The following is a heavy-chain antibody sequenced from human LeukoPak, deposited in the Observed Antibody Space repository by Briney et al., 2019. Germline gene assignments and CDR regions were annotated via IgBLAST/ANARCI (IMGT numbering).Heavy chain of an antibody. V-gene: IGHV3-11*01. D-gene: IGHD5-18*01. CDR1: GFTFSDYY. CDR3: AKEMDSYGYNSYDY. CDR2: ISSSGSTI. J-gene: IGHJ4*02. Sequence: GGSLRLSCAASGFTFSDYYMSWIRQAPGKGLEWVSYISSSGSTIYYADSVKGRFTISRDNAKNSLYLQMNSLRAEDTAVYYCAKEMDSYGYNSYDYWGQGTLVTVSS.